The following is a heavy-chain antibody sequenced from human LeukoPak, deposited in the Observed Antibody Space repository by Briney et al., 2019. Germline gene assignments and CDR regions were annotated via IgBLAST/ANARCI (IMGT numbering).Heavy chain of an antibody. CDR1: GGSVSDYY. D-gene: IGHD7-27*01. J-gene: IGHJ4*02. CDR2: IYYTET. CDR3: ASRKLGNDY. V-gene: IGHV4-59*02. Sequence: PSETLSLTCTVSGGSVSDYYWGWIRQSPGKALEWIGYIYYTETSYNPSLKGRVTISADTSRDQFSLKLSSVTAADTAVYYCASRKLGNDYWGQGILVTVSS.